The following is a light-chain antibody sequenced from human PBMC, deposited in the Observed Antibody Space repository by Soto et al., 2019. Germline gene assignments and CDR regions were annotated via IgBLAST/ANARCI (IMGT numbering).Light chain of an antibody. J-gene: IGLJ1*01. Sequence: NFMLTQPNSVSESPGKTVTISCTRSSGSIASNYVQWYQQRPGSAPTTVIYEDNQRPSGVPDRFSGSIDSSSNSASLTISGLKTEDEADYYSQSYDCSNSLYVFGTGTKVTVL. CDR1: SGSIASNY. CDR3: QSYDCSNSLYV. CDR2: EDN. V-gene: IGLV6-57*04.